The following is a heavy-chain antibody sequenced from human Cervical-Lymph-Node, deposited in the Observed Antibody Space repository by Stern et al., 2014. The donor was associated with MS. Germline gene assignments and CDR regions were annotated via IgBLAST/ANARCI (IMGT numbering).Heavy chain of an antibody. CDR2: ISTLGTTK. Sequence: VQLVESGGGLVKPGGSLRLSCEASGFTFNDYYMTWIRQTPGKGLEWVSYISTLGTTKYYADSVRGRFTISRDNARNSLFLRMTGLRVEDSAVYYCARAGTTGLYHYYGMDVWGQGTTVTVSS. D-gene: IGHD1-1*01. V-gene: IGHV3-11*01. J-gene: IGHJ6*02. CDR3: ARAGTTGLYHYYGMDV. CDR1: GFTFNDYY.